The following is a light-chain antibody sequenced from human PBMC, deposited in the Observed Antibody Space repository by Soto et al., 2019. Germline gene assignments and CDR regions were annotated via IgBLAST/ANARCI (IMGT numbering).Light chain of an antibody. CDR3: QQYNNWLT. V-gene: IGKV3-15*01. CDR1: QSVSSN. CDR2: GAT. J-gene: IGKJ4*01. Sequence: EIVMTQSPATLSVSPGERATLSCRASQSVSSNLAWYQQKPGQAPRLLIYGATTRATGVPARFSGSWSGTDFLFTISSLPSEGFAVYYCQQYNNWLTFGGGTKVEI.